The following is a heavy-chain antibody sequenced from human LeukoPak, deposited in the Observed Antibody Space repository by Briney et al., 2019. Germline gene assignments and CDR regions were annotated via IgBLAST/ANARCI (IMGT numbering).Heavy chain of an antibody. CDR2: IYSGDST. Sequence: PGGSLRLSCAASGFTVINNYMSWVRQAPGKGLEWVSFIYSGDSTYYADSVKGRFTISGDSSKNTVHLQMNSLRAEDTAVYYCARDGGSGTSTGYHGYYYYGMDVWGQGTTVTVSS. CDR3: ARDGGSGTSTGYHGYYYYGMDV. J-gene: IGHJ6*02. D-gene: IGHD3-9*01. V-gene: IGHV3-66*01. CDR1: GFTVINNY.